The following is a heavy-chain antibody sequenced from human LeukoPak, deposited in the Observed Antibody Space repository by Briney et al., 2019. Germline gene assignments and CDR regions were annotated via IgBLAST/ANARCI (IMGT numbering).Heavy chain of an antibody. D-gene: IGHD3-9*01. J-gene: IGHJ3*02. Sequence: PGGSLRLSCAASGFTFSSYTMNWVRQAPGKGLEWVSSITSGSGRIYYGDSVKGRFTISRDNAMNSLYLQMNSLRAEDAAVYYCARGTTYYDILTGYVGAFDIWGQGTMVSVSS. CDR2: ITSGSGRI. CDR3: ARGTTYYDILTGYVGAFDI. V-gene: IGHV3-48*04. CDR1: GFTFSSYT.